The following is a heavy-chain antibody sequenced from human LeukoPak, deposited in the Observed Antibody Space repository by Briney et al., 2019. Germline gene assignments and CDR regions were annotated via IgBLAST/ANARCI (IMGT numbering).Heavy chain of an antibody. CDR3: ARESSFDFWSGSSYYFDY. CDR2: IIPIFGTA. V-gene: IGHV1-69*13. Sequence: SVKVSCKASGGTFSSYAISWVRQAPGQGLEWMGGIIPIFGTANYAQKFQGRVTITADESTSTAYMELSSLRSEDTAVYYCARESSFDFWSGSSYYFDYWGQGTLVTVPS. CDR1: GGTFSSYA. D-gene: IGHD3-3*01. J-gene: IGHJ4*02.